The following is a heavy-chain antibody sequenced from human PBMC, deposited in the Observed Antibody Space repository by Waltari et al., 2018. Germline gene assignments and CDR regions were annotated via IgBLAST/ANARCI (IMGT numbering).Heavy chain of an antibody. J-gene: IGHJ6*02. CDR1: GGTFSSYA. V-gene: IGHV1-69*05. CDR3: AMSGYCSGGSCYYYYYGMDV. CDR2: IIPIFGTA. D-gene: IGHD2-15*01. Sequence: QVQMVQSGAEVKKPGSSVKVSCKASGGTFSSYAISWVRQAPGQGLEWMGGIIPIFGTANYAQKFQGRVTITTDESTSTAYMELSSLRSEDTAVYYCAMSGYCSGGSCYYYYYGMDVWGQGTTVTVSS.